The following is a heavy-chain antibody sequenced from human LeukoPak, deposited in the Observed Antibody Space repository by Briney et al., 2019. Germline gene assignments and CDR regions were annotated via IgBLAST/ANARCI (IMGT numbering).Heavy chain of an antibody. J-gene: IGHJ4*02. D-gene: IGHD3-9*01. Sequence: GGSLRLSCAASGFTFSSYGMHWVRQAPGKGLEWVAFIRYDGSNEYYADSVKGRFTISRDNSKNTLYLQMNSLRAEDTAVYYCAKDLLEDYDILTGYLVDDYWGQGTLVTVSS. CDR3: AKDLLEDYDILTGYLVDDY. CDR1: GFTFSSYG. V-gene: IGHV3-30*02. CDR2: IRYDGSNE.